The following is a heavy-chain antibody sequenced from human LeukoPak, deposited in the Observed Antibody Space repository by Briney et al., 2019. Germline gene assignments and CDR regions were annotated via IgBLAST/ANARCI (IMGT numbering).Heavy chain of an antibody. V-gene: IGHV3-53*01. D-gene: IGHD3-22*01. Sequence: GGSLRLSCAASGFTVSSNYMSWVRQAPGEGLEWVSVIYSDGRTYYAGSVKGRFTVSRDNSKNTLYLQMNSLRAEDTAVYYCARASYYYQSSGYYGFDYWGQGTLVTVPS. CDR3: ARASYYYQSSGYYGFDY. CDR2: IYSDGRT. CDR1: GFTVSSNY. J-gene: IGHJ4*02.